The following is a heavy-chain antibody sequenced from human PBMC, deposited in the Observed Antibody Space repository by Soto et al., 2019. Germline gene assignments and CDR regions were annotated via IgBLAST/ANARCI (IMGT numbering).Heavy chain of an antibody. J-gene: IGHJ4*02. V-gene: IGHV3-74*01. CDR3: ARMRPTDY. CDR2: IQPDGSVI. CDR1: GFPYGSYW. Sequence: GGSLRLSCAASGFPYGSYWMHWVRQAPGKGLEWVSRIQPDGSVINYADSVKGRFTVSRDNAKNTLYLQMNSLRAEDTAVYYCARMRPTDYWGQGTLVTVSS.